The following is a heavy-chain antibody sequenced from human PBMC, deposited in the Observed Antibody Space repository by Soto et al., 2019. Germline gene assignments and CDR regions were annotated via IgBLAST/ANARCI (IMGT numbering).Heavy chain of an antibody. V-gene: IGHV3-74*01. CDR1: GFTFSTYG. CDR3: VRETTHEQLGVSYYMDV. D-gene: IGHD6-6*01. Sequence: EVQLVESGGGLVQPGGSLRLSCVVSGFTFSTYGMHWVRKAPGKGLVWVSRINCDGSSTTYADSVRGRFTISKDNDKTPLYLQMNRLRAENKAVYYCVRETTHEQLGVSYYMDVWGQGTTVTVSS. J-gene: IGHJ6*03. CDR2: INCDGSST.